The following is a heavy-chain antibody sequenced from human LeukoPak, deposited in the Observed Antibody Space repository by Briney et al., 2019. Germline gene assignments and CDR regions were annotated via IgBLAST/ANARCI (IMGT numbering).Heavy chain of an antibody. Sequence: MSGGSLRLSCAASGFSFSDYYMSWIRRAPGKGLEWVSYISSSSSYTNYADSVKGRFTISRDNAKNSLYLQMNSLRAEDTAVYYCARISAGTGYDAFDIWGQGTMVTVSS. CDR3: ARISAGTGYDAFDI. V-gene: IGHV3-11*06. D-gene: IGHD6-19*01. CDR2: ISSSSSYT. CDR1: GFSFSDYY. J-gene: IGHJ3*02.